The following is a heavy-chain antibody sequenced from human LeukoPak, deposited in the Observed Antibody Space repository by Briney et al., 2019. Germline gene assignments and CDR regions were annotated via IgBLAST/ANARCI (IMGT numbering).Heavy chain of an antibody. J-gene: IGHJ4*02. D-gene: IGHD2-15*01. CDR2: LSHSFGST. V-gene: IGHV3-23*01. Sequence: GGSLRLSCAASGFTFSSYGMSWVRQAPGKGLEWVSALSHSFGSTYYADSVKGRFTISRDNSKNTLYLQMNSLRAEDTAVYYCAKAGAVVVVAAKYFDYWGQGTLVTVSS. CDR3: AKAGAVVVVAAKYFDY. CDR1: GFTFSSYG.